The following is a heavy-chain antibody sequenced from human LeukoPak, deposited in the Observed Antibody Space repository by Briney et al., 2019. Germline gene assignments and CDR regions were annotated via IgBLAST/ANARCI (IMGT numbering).Heavy chain of an antibody. J-gene: IGHJ6*02. CDR3: ARSGVPHGTDV. CDR2: IKQDGSET. D-gene: IGHD7-27*01. CDR1: GFTFSSYW. V-gene: IGHV3-7*04. Sequence: GGSLRLSCAASGFTFSSYWMTWDRQAPEKGLEWVANIKQDGSETYYVDSVKGRFTISRDNAKNSLCLHMNSLRVEDSAVYYCARSGVPHGTDVWGQGTTVTVSS.